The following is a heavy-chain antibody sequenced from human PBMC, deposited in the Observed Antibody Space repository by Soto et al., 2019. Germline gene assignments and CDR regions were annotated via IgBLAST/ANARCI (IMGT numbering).Heavy chain of an antibody. V-gene: IGHV3-23*01. J-gene: IGHJ6*02. CDR3: AKDLYYDFWSGYYIMDV. CDR1: GFTFSSYA. Sequence: EVQLLESGGGLVQPGGSLRLSCAASGFTFSSYAMSWVRQAPGKGLEWVSAISGSGGSTYYADSVKGRFTISRDNSKNTLYLQMNSLRAEDTAVYYCAKDLYYDFWSGYYIMDVWGQGTTVTVSS. CDR2: ISGSGGST. D-gene: IGHD3-3*01.